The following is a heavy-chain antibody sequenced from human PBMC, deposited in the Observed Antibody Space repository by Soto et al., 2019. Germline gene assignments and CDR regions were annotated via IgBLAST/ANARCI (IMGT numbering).Heavy chain of an antibody. CDR1: GGTFRSYA. Sequence: QVQLVQSGAEVKKVGSSVKVSCKASGGTFRSYAFSWVRQAPGQGLEWLGGIIPLFRTTNYAQKFQGRVTITADESTSTVSMGLSSLRSGDTAVYYCARAYGSGNYWWFDPWGQGTLVTVSS. D-gene: IGHD3-10*01. CDR2: IIPLFRTT. J-gene: IGHJ5*02. V-gene: IGHV1-69*12. CDR3: ARAYGSGNYWWFDP.